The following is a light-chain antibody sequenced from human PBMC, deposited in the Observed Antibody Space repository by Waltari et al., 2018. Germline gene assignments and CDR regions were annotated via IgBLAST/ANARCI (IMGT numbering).Light chain of an antibody. CDR1: QTISSK. Sequence: DIIMTQYPPTLSVSPGERATLSCRASQTISSKLAWYQQKPGQAPRLLIYGASTRATGIPARFSGTWSGTEFTLTISSLQSEDFAVYYCQQYSHWPPWTFGQGTRVEIK. CDR2: GAS. V-gene: IGKV3-15*01. CDR3: QQYSHWPPWT. J-gene: IGKJ1*01.